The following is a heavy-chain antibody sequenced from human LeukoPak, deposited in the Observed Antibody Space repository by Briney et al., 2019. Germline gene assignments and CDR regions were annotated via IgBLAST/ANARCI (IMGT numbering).Heavy chain of an antibody. Sequence: RTGGSLRLSCAASGFTVSANYMSWVRQVPGKGLEWVAGISWNSGSIGYADSVKVRFTISRDNAKNSLYLQMNSLRAEDTALYYCAKGDTGMAALPQFHYWGQGTLVTVSS. V-gene: IGHV3-9*01. CDR3: AKGDTGMAALPQFHY. CDR2: ISWNSGSI. CDR1: GFTVSANY. J-gene: IGHJ4*02. D-gene: IGHD5-18*01.